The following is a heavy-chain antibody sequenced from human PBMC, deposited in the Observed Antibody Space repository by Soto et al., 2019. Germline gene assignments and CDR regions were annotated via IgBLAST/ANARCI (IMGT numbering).Heavy chain of an antibody. CDR2: IYDNGIT. CDR1: GRSITSYY. J-gene: IGHJ4*02. Sequence: QVVLQESGPGLVKPSETLSLTCSVSGRSITSYYWSWVRQPPGKGLEWIGYIYDNGITSQNPSLKSRVTMSADTSHNQSSLKRTSVTGADTAVYYCARTYDSNGYANEFDSWGQGILVTVTS. D-gene: IGHD3-22*01. V-gene: IGHV4-59*12. CDR3: ARTYDSNGYANEFDS.